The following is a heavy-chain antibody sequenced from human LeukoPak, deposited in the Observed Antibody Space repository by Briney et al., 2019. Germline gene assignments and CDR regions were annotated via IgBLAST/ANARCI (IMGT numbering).Heavy chain of an antibody. CDR1: GDSVSSNRVA. D-gene: IGHD4-17*01. V-gene: IGHV6-1*01. CDR3: ARARDYGAMYYFDY. J-gene: IGHJ4*02. Sequence: SQTLTLTCAVSGDSVSSNRVAWNWIRQSPSRGLEWLGRTYYRSKWYNDCAISVKSRLTINPDTSKNQFSLQLNSVTSEDAAVYYCARARDYGAMYYFDYWGQGTLVTVSS. CDR2: TYYRSKWYN.